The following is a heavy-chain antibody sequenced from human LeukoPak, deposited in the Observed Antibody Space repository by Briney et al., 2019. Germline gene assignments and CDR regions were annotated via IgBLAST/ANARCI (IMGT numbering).Heavy chain of an antibody. CDR1: GGTFRSYA. D-gene: IGHD2-2*01. CDR2: IIPIFGTA. CDR3: ASQLTHCSSTSCYHLDAFDI. J-gene: IGHJ3*02. V-gene: IGHV1-69*05. Sequence: SVKVSCKASGGTFRSYAISWLRQAPGHGLEWMGGIIPIFGTANYAQKFQSRVTITTDESTSTACMELSSLRSEDTAVYYCASQLTHCSSTSCYHLDAFDIWGQGTMVTVSS.